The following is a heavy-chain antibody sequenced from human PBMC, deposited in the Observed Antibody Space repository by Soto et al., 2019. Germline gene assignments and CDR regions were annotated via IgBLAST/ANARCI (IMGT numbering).Heavy chain of an antibody. CDR2: INNDGSTS. Sequence: PGGSLRRSCAASVFTFSSYWMHLVRQAPGKGLVCVSRINNDGSTSNYADSVKGRLTISRDDAKNTLYLQMNSLGADDTAVYYCVRGYSGTYRIAYWGQGTTVTFSS. D-gene: IGHD1-26*01. CDR3: VRGYSGTYRIAY. V-gene: IGHV3-74*01. CDR1: VFTFSSYW. J-gene: IGHJ4*02.